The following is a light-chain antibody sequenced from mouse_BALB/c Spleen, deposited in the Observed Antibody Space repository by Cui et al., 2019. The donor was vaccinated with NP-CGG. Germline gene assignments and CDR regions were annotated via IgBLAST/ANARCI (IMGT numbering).Light chain of an antibody. CDR2: GTN. CDR1: TGVVTTNNY. V-gene: IGLV1*01. Sequence: QAVVTQESALTTSPGETVTLTCRSSTGVVTTNNYANWVQEKPDHLFTGLIGGTNNRPPGVPARFSGSLIGDKAALTITGAQTEDEAIYFCALWYSNHWVFGGGTKLTVL. CDR3: ALWYSNHWV. J-gene: IGLJ1*01.